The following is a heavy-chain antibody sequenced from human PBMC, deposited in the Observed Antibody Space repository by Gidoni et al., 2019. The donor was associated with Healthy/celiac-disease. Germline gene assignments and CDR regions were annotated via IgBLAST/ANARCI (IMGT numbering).Heavy chain of an antibody. V-gene: IGHV2-26*01. D-gene: IGHD3-16*02. CDR3: ARMSDYVWGSYRYWDY. Sequence: QVTLKESGPVLVKPTETLTLTCTVSGFSLSNARMGVSWIRQPPGKALEWLAHSFSNDEKSYSTSLKSRLTISKDTSKSQVVLTMTNMDPVDTATYYCARMSDYVWGSYRYWDYWGQGTLVTVSS. CDR2: SFSNDEK. CDR1: GFSLSNARMG. J-gene: IGHJ4*02.